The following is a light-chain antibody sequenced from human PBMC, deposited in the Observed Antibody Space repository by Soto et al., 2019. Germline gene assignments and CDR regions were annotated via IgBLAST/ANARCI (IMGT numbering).Light chain of an antibody. CDR2: EVS. CDR3: SSYTTSTTVV. J-gene: IGLJ1*01. CDR1: SSDVGGYNF. V-gene: IGLV2-14*03. Sequence: QSVLTQPASVFGSPGQSITFSCTGTSSDVGGYNFVSWNQQHPGKAPKLMIYEVSSRPSGVSNRFSGSKSGNTASLTISGLQPEDEADYYCSSYTTSTTVVFGTGTKVTVL.